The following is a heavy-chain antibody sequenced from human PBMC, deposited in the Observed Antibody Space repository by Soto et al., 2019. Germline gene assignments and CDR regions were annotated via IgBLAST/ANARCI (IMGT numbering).Heavy chain of an antibody. CDR1: GGSISSSSYY. J-gene: IGHJ3*02. V-gene: IGHV4-39*01. CDR3: EVAVAGYPSVAFDI. Sequence: PSETLSLTCTVSGGSISSSSYYWGWIRQPPGKGLEWIGSIYYSGSTYYNPSLKSRVTISVDTSKNQFSLKLSSVTAADTAVYYCEVAVAGYPSVAFDIWGQGTMVTVS. D-gene: IGHD6-19*01. CDR2: IYYSGST.